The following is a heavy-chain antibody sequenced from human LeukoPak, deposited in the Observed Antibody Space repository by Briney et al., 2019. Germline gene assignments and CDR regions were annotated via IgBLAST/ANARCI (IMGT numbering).Heavy chain of an antibody. V-gene: IGHV1-46*01. CDR1: GYTFTSYY. D-gene: IGHD3-22*01. CDR3: ARDARTSYDSSGYYFDY. CDR2: INPSGGST. J-gene: IGHJ4*02. Sequence: ASVTVSCTASGYTFTSYYMHWVRQAPGQGLEWMGLINPSGGSTSYAQKFQGRVTMTRDTSTSTVYMELSSLRSEDTAVYYCARDARTSYDSSGYYFDYWGQGTLVTVSS.